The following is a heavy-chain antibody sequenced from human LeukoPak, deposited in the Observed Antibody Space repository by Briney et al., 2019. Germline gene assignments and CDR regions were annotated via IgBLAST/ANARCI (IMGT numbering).Heavy chain of an antibody. J-gene: IGHJ6*03. D-gene: IGHD3-3*01. CDR3: TITIFGVAYPPSYMDV. CDR2: INPSGGST. CDR1: GYTFTSYY. Sequence: GASVKVSCKASGYTFTSYYMHWVRQAPGQGLEWMGIINPSGGSTSYAQKFQGRVTMTRDTSTSTVYMELSSLRSEDTAVYYCTITIFGVAYPPSYMDVWGKGTTVTVSS. V-gene: IGHV1-46*01.